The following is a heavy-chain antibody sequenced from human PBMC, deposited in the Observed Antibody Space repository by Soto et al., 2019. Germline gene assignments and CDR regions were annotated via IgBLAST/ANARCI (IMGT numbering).Heavy chain of an antibody. CDR3: ARQSNFWSGLTGFDP. J-gene: IGHJ5*02. CDR1: GGSISSYY. CDR2: IYYSGST. Sequence: SETLSLTCTVSGGSISSYYWSWIRQPPGKGLEWIGYIYYSGSTNYNPSLKSRVTISVDTSKNQFSLKLSSVTATDTAVYYCARQSNFWSGLTGFDPWGQGTLVTVSS. V-gene: IGHV4-59*08. D-gene: IGHD3-3*01.